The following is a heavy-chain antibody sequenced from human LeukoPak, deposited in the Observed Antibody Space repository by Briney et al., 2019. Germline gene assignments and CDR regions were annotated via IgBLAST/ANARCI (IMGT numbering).Heavy chain of an antibody. Sequence: KPSETLSLTCTVSGYSISSGYYWGWIRQPPGKGLEWIGNIYHNGSTDYNPSLRSRVTISVDTSKNQFSLKLSSVTAADTAVYYCARGSHGYGSGSDDYWGQGTLVTVSS. CDR1: GYSISSGYY. D-gene: IGHD3-10*01. CDR3: ARGSHGYGSGSDDY. CDR2: IYHNGST. J-gene: IGHJ4*02. V-gene: IGHV4-38-2*02.